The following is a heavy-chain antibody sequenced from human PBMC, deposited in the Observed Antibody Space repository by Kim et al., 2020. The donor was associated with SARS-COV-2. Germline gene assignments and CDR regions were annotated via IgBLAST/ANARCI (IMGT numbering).Heavy chain of an antibody. V-gene: IGHV4-59*08. CDR2: MSYTGGS. D-gene: IGHD2-15*01. Sequence: SETLSLTCTVSGGPISSDYWSWIRQPPGKGLEWIGYMSYTGGSNYNPSLQSRVTISVDTSTSQFSLRLSSVTAADTAVYFCARRACSGSACYQDYWGRGTLVTVSS. CDR3: ARRACSGSACYQDY. J-gene: IGHJ4*02. CDR1: GGPISSDY.